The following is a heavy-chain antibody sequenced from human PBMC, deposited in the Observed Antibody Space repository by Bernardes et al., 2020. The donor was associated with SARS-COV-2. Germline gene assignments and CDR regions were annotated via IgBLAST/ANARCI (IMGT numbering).Heavy chain of an antibody. CDR1: DYTFTNYW. CDR3: ARRRYGDFGVDV. D-gene: IGHD4-17*01. J-gene: IGHJ6*02. CDR2: IYPGDSVT. V-gene: IGHV5-51*01. Sequence: GESLKISCKGSDYTFTNYWIGWVRQMPGKGLEWMGIIYPGDSVTKYSPSFQGRVTISADKSVNTAYLQWSSLKASDTAIYYCARRRYGDFGVDVWGQGTTVTVSS.